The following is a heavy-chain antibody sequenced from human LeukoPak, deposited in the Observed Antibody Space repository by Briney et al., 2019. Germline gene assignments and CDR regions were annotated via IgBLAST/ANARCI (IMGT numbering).Heavy chain of an antibody. D-gene: IGHD3-10*01. V-gene: IGHV6-1*01. J-gene: IGHJ5*02. CDR2: TYYRSKWYN. CDR3: ARGMVPYYYGSGSMNWFDP. Sequence: SQTLSLTCAISGDSVSSNSAAWNWIRQSPSRGLEWLGRTYYRSKWYNGYAVSVKSRITINPDTSKNQFSLQLNSVTPEDTAVYYCARGMVPYYYGSGSMNWFDPWGQGTLVTVSS. CDR1: GDSVSSNSAA.